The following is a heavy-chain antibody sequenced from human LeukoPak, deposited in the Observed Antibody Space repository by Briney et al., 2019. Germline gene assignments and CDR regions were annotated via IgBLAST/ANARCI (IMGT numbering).Heavy chain of an antibody. CDR2: ISSSSSYI. D-gene: IGHD3-3*01. CDR1: GFTFSSYS. J-gene: IGHJ6*03. V-gene: IGHV3-21*01. Sequence: PGGSLRLSCAASGFTFSSYSMNWVRQAPGKGLERVSSISSSSSYIYYADSVKGRFTISRDNAKNSLYLQMNSLRAEDTAVYYCARVLGDDFWSGYYSSYYYYMHVWGKGTTVTVSS. CDR3: ARVLGDDFWSGYYSSYYYYMHV.